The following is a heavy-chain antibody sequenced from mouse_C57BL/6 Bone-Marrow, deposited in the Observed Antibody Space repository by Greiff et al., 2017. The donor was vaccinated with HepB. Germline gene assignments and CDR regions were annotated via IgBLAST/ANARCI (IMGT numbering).Heavy chain of an antibody. V-gene: IGHV5-17*01. CDR2: ISSGSSTI. CDR3: ARGYYYGSSPFAY. J-gene: IGHJ3*01. CDR1: GFTFSDYG. Sequence: EVQRVESGGGLVKPGGSLKLSCAASGFTFSDYGMHWVRQAPEKGLEWVAYISSGSSTIYYADTVMGRFTISRDNAKNTLFLQMTSLRSEDTAMYYCARGYYYGSSPFAYWGQGTLVTVSA. D-gene: IGHD1-1*01.